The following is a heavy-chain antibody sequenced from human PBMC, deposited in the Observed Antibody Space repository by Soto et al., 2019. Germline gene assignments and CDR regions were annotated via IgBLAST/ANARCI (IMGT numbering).Heavy chain of an antibody. CDR1: GFTFSSYG. CDR2: IWYDGSNK. CDR3: ARDSWAYGDYGSLGNY. V-gene: IGHV3-33*01. J-gene: IGHJ4*02. Sequence: QSGGSLRLSCAASGFTFSSYGMHWVRQAPGKGLEWVAVIWYDGSNKYYADSVKGRFTISRDNSKNTLYLQMNSLRAEDTAVYYCARDSWAYGDYGSLGNYWGQGTLVTVSS. D-gene: IGHD4-17*01.